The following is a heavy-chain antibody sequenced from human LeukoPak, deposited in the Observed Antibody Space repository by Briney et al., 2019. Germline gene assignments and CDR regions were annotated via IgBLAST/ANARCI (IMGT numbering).Heavy chain of an antibody. Sequence: PSQTLSLTCTVSGGSISSGDYYWSWIRQPPGKGLEWIGFINYSGSTYYNPSLKSRVTISVDTSRNQFSLKLSSVTAADTAVYYCARASDYYDGSGYYRPFDYWGQGTLVTVSS. D-gene: IGHD3-22*01. CDR1: GGSISSGDYY. CDR3: ARASDYYDGSGYYRPFDY. CDR2: INYSGST. V-gene: IGHV4-30-4*01. J-gene: IGHJ4*02.